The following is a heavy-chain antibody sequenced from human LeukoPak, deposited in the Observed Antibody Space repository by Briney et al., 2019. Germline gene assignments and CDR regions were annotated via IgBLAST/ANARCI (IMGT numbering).Heavy chain of an antibody. Sequence: PGGSLRLSCAASGFTFSSYWMHWVRQAPGKGLVWVARISSDGRTTTYADSVKGRFTISRDNAQNTLYLQMNSLSAEDTAVYYCVAGGVGNFDYWGQGTLVTVSS. CDR3: VAGGVGNFDY. J-gene: IGHJ4*02. CDR2: ISSDGRTT. CDR1: GFTFSSYW. D-gene: IGHD2-15*01. V-gene: IGHV3-74*01.